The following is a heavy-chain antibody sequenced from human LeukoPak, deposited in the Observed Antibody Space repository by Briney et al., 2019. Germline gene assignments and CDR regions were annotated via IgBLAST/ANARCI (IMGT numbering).Heavy chain of an antibody. J-gene: IGHJ4*02. CDR2: INHSGST. D-gene: IGHD1-7*01. Sequence: SETLSLTCAVYGGSFSGYYWSWIRQPPGKGLEWIGEINHSGSTNYNPSLKSRVTISVDTSKNQFSLKLSSVTAADTAVYYCARNLEYNWNYDWGQGTLVTVSS. CDR3: ARNLEYNWNYD. V-gene: IGHV4-34*01. CDR1: GGSFSGYY.